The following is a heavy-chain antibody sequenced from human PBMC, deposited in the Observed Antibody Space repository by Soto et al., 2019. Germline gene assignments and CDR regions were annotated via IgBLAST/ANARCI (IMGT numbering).Heavy chain of an antibody. J-gene: IGHJ6*03. CDR1: GFTVSSKY. V-gene: IGHV3-66*01. CDR2: IQSGGPT. CDR3: ARAGLSSGWYPHYYMDV. Sequence: GGSLRLSCAASGFTVSSKYMSWVRQAPGKGLEWVSLIQSGGPTYYADSVKGRFTISRDTSENTVHLQMNSLRAEDTAVYYCARAGLSSGWYPHYYMDVWGKGTTVTVSS. D-gene: IGHD6-19*01.